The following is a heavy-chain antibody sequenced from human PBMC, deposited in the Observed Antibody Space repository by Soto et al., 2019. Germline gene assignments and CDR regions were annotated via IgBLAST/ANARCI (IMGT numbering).Heavy chain of an antibody. D-gene: IGHD3-3*01. CDR2: IYYSGST. Sequence: SETLSLTCTVSGGSISSSSYYLFCIRQPPWNGLELIGSIYYSGSTYYNPSLKSRVTISVDTSKNQFSLKLSSVTAADTAVYYCARLLVTIFGVVYRPVLFPYYYGMDVWGQGTTVTVSS. J-gene: IGHJ6*02. CDR3: ARLLVTIFGVVYRPVLFPYYYGMDV. V-gene: IGHV4-39*01. CDR1: GGSISSSSYY.